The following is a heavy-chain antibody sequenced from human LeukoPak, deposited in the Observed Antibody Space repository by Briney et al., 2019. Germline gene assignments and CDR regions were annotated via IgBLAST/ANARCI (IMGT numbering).Heavy chain of an antibody. D-gene: IGHD5-24*01. V-gene: IGHV1-69*13. CDR1: GGTFSSYA. J-gene: IGHJ4*02. CDR3: ARERGDLAHDAGDY. Sequence: GASVKVSCKASGGTFSSYAISWVRQAPGQGLEWMGGIIPIFGTANYAQKFQGRVTITADESTSTAYMELSSLRSEDTAVYYCARERGDLAHDAGDYWGQGTLVTVSS. CDR2: IIPIFGTA.